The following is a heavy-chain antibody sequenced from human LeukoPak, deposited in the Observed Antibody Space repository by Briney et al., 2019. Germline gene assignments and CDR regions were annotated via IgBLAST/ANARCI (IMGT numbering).Heavy chain of an antibody. V-gene: IGHV3-23*01. CDR3: AKDLGYCGGDCYSGFDY. J-gene: IGHJ4*02. D-gene: IGHD2-21*02. Sequence: PGASLRLSCAASVFTFTNHPRSGVRPAPWKGVEGVSAFSFGGGSAYYAASVKGRFTNSRENSKNTVYLQMNSLRADDTALYYCAKDLGYCGGDCYSGFDYWGQGTLVTVSS. CDR2: FSFGGGSA. CDR1: VFTFTNHP.